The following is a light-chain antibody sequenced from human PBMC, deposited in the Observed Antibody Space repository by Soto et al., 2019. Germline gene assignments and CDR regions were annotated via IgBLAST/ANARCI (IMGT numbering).Light chain of an antibody. CDR1: QSVRSN. CDR2: GAS. Sequence: EIMMTQSRASLSVSPGERATLSCRASQSVRSNLAWYQQKPGQTPRLLIYGASTRATGIPARFSGSGSGTEFTLTISSLQSEDFAVYYCQQYERAGTFGQGTKAEIK. J-gene: IGKJ1*01. CDR3: QQYERAGT. V-gene: IGKV3-15*01.